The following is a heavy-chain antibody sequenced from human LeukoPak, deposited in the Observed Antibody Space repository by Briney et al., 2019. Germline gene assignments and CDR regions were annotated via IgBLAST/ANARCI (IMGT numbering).Heavy chain of an antibody. CDR1: GFIVSSNY. V-gene: IGHV3-53*01. Sequence: PGGSLRLSCAASGFIVSSNYMSWVRQAPGKGLEWVSVIYSGGNTYYADSVKGRFAISRDNSKNTLYLEMNSLRAEDTAVYYCARGKPYGMDVWGQGTTVTVSS. J-gene: IGHJ6*02. CDR2: IYSGGNT. CDR3: ARGKPYGMDV.